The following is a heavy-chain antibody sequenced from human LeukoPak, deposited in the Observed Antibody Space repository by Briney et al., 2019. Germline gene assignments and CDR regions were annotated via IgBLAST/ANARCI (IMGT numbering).Heavy chain of an antibody. V-gene: IGHV4-39*05. CDR1: GGSISSSSYY. D-gene: IGHD5-24*01. Sequence: PSETPSLTCTVSGGSISSSSYYWGWIRQPPGKGLEWIGSIYYSGSTYYNPSLKSRVTISVDTSKNQFSLKLSSVTAADTAVYYCARTTWVATSIDYWGQGTLVTVSS. J-gene: IGHJ4*02. CDR2: IYYSGST. CDR3: ARTTWVATSIDY.